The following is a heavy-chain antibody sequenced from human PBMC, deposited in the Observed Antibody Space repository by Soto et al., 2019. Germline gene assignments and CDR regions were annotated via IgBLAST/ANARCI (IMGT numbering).Heavy chain of an antibody. CDR3: ARRETIIAVAGTGWFDP. V-gene: IGHV4-34*01. D-gene: IGHD6-19*01. CDR1: GGSFSGYY. J-gene: IGHJ5*02. Sequence: SETLSLTCAVYGGSFSGYYWSWIRQPPGKGLEWIGEINHSGNTNYNPSLKSRVTISVDTSKNQFSLKLSSVTAADTAVYYCARRETIIAVAGTGWFDPWGQGTLVTVSS. CDR2: INHSGNT.